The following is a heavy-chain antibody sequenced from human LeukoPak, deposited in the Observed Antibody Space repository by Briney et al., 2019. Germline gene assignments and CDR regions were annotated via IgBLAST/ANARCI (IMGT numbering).Heavy chain of an antibody. D-gene: IGHD5-24*01. J-gene: IGHJ4*02. Sequence: GGSLRLSCAASGFTFSNYWMHWVRQAPGKGLVWVSRINSDGSSTTYADSVKGRFTISRDNAKNTLYLQMNSLRADDTAVYYCARDRATTMLDYWAQGTLVTVSS. V-gene: IGHV3-74*01. CDR3: ARDRATTMLDY. CDR2: INSDGSST. CDR1: GFTFSNYW.